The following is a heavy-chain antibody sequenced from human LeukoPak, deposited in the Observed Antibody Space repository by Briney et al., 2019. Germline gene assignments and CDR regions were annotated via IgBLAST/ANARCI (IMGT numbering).Heavy chain of an antibody. Sequence: SETLSLTCTVSGGSISSYYWSWIRQPAGKGLEWIGRIYTSGSTNYNPSLKSRVTISVDKPKNQFSLKLSSVTAADTAVYYCASHGKQYYYYYMDVWGKGTTVTASS. CDR2: IYTSGST. V-gene: IGHV4-4*07. J-gene: IGHJ6*03. CDR3: ASHGKQYYYYYMDV. D-gene: IGHD4-23*01. CDR1: GGSISSYY.